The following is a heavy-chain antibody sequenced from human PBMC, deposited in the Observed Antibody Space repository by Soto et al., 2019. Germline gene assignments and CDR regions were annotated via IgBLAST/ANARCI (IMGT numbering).Heavy chain of an antibody. CDR3: ARSHDSRGHGEYFQH. J-gene: IGHJ1*01. CDR1: GGSISSYY. V-gene: IGHV4-59*01. Sequence: QVQLQESGPGLVKPSETLSLTCNDSGGSISSYYWSWIRQPPGKGLEWIGYISDSGSTKYNPSLKSRATISVETSKNQIPLRLTSATAPDTAVYYCARSHDSRGHGEYFQHWGQGTLVTVCS. D-gene: IGHD5-12*01. CDR2: ISDSGST.